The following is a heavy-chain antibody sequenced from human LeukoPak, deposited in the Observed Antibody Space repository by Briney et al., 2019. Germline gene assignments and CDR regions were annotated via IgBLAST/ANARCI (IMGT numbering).Heavy chain of an antibody. CDR3: AKDQGRGNTYGLYYFDY. CDR2: INPNTGDT. V-gene: IGHV1-2*02. CDR1: GYTFTGYY. D-gene: IGHD5-18*01. Sequence: GASVKVSCKASGYTFTGYYMHWVRQAPGQGLEWMGWINPNTGDTNYAQKFQGRVTMTRDTSSSTAYMELSRLRSDDTAMYYCAKDQGRGNTYGLYYFDYWGQGTLVTVSS. J-gene: IGHJ4*02.